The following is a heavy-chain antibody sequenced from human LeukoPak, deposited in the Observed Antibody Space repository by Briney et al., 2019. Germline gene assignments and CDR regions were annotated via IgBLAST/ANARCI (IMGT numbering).Heavy chain of an antibody. CDR2: LYPGTSDI. Sequence: GESLKISCQASGYSFASYWIGWVRQMPGKGLEWMAILYPGTSDITYSPTFEGQVTISVDESIRTAYVQWRSLKASDTAIYYCARQVSINPDVFDIWGPGTTVTVSS. J-gene: IGHJ3*02. CDR3: ARQVSINPDVFDI. CDR1: GYSFASYW. D-gene: IGHD5/OR15-5a*01. V-gene: IGHV5-51*01.